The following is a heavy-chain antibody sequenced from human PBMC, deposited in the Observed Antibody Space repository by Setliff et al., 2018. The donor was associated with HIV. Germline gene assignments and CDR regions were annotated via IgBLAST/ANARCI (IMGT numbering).Heavy chain of an antibody. J-gene: IGHJ4*02. V-gene: IGHV3-33*01. CDR3: ATSLMGQYFYY. D-gene: IGHD3-10*01. Sequence: GGSLRLSCAASGFTFSTYGIHWVRQAPGKGLEWVAGIWYDGINKYYADSVKGRFTISKDNSKNTLYLQMNSQRAEDTAMYYCATSLMGQYFYYWGQGTLVTVSS. CDR2: IWYDGINK. CDR1: GFTFSTYG.